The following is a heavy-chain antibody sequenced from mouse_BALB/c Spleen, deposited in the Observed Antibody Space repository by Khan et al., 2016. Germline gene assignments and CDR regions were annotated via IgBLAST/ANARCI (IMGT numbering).Heavy chain of an antibody. CDR3: STYDCYFFDY. CDR1: GDSITSGY. CDR2: ISHSGTT. D-gene: IGHD2-3*01. V-gene: IGHV3-8*02. Sequence: EVQLQESGPSLVKPSQTLSLTCSVTGDSITSGYWNWIRKFPGHKFEYIGYISHSGTTYYNPSLKSRIAITRDTSKNQFYLQLCSVTSEDTATYYCSTYDCYFFDYWGQGTTLTVSS. J-gene: IGHJ2*01.